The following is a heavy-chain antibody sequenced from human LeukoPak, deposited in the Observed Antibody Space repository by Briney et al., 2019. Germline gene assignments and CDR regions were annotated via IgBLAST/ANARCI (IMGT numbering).Heavy chain of an antibody. D-gene: IGHD4-17*01. CDR1: GFTFSGYT. CDR3: ARLFDYGDYRAEPY. V-gene: IGHV3-21*01. J-gene: IGHJ4*02. CDR2: ISTVSNYI. Sequence: GGSLRLSCAASGFTFSGYTMTWVRQAPGKGLEWVSSISTVSNYIYYADSVKGRFTISRDNAKNSLYLQMNSLRAEDMALYYCARLFDYGDYRAEPYWGQGTLVTVSS.